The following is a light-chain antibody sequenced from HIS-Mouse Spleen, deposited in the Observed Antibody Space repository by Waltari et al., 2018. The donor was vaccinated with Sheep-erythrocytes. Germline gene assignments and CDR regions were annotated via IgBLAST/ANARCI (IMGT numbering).Light chain of an antibody. CDR3: QQYNSWPPT. V-gene: IGKV3-15*01. Sequence: EIVMTQSPATLSVSPGERATLSCRASQRVSSNLAWYQQKPGQAPRLLIYAASTMDTGIPARFSGSGSGTEFTLTISSLQSEDFAVYYCQQYNSWPPTFGQGTKVEIK. CDR2: AAS. J-gene: IGKJ1*01. CDR1: QRVSSN.